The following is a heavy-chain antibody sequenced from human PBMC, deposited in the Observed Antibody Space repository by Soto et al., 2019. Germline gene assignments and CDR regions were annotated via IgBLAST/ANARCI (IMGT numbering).Heavy chain of an antibody. CDR2: ISSSSNI. V-gene: IGHV3-21*01. Sequence: EVQLVESGGGLVKPGGSLRLSCAASGFTFSSYSMNWVRQAPGKGLEWVSSISSSSNIYYADSVKGRFTISRDNAKNSLYLQMNSLKAEDTAVYYCARESSYCSSTSCYVFYYGMDVWGQGTTVTVCS. J-gene: IGHJ6*02. CDR1: GFTFSSYS. CDR3: ARESSYCSSTSCYVFYYGMDV. D-gene: IGHD2-2*01.